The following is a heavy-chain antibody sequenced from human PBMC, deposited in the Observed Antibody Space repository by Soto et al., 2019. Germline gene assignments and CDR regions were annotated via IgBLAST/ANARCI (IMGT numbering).Heavy chain of an antibody. CDR3: ANDYGDYRNDAFDI. Sequence: LSLTCAVSGCIYSDYYWSGIRQAPGKGLEWIGEIHHSGTTNYNPSLQRRGTNTLDRSKKQFTLRLSSMTAADAAVYYCANDYGDYRNDAFDIWSPGTRVT. J-gene: IGHJ3*02. D-gene: IGHD4-17*01. V-gene: IGHV4-34*08. CDR2: IHHSGTT. CDR1: GCIYSDYY.